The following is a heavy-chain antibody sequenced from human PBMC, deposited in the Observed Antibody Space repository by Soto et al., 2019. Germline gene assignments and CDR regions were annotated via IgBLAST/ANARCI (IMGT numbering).Heavy chain of an antibody. CDR3: AGDRWGYSIDY. CDR2: IHFTGRS. CDR1: GGSVSSDGYY. Sequence: QVQLQESGPGLVKPSQTLSLTCAVSGGSVSSDGYYWHWIRQHPGKGPEWIGYIHFTGRSYYKPSLQSRMTRSVDTSKNQVFLRLRSVTAADTAVYYCAGDRWGYSIDYWGQGTLVTVSS. D-gene: IGHD5-18*01. V-gene: IGHV4-31*11. J-gene: IGHJ4*02.